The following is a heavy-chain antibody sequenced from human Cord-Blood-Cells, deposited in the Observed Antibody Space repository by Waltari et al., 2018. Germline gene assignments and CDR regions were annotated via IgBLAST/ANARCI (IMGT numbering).Heavy chain of an antibody. CDR1: GGSFSGYY. CDR2: INHSGST. J-gene: IGHJ4*02. CDR3: ARGWGPDCSGGSCFDAVFDY. D-gene: IGHD2-15*01. V-gene: IGHV4-34*01. Sequence: QVQLQQWGAGLLKPSETLSLTCAVYGGSFSGYYWSWIRQPPGKGREWIGEINHSGSTNYNPSLKRRVTISVDTSKNQFSLKLSSVTAADTAVYYCARGWGPDCSGGSCFDAVFDYWGQGTLVTVSS.